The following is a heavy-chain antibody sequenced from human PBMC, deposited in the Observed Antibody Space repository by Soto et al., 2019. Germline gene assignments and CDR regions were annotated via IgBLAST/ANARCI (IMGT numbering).Heavy chain of an antibody. CDR1: GFTFSDYY. Sequence: SGGSLRLSCAASGFTFSDYYMSWIRQAPGKGLEWVSYISSSGSTIYYADSVKGRFTISRDNAKNSLYLQMNSLRAEDTAVYYCARGLVQYYYYGMDVWGQGTTVTVSS. D-gene: IGHD6-19*01. J-gene: IGHJ6*02. CDR3: ARGLVQYYYYGMDV. V-gene: IGHV3-11*01. CDR2: ISSSGSTI.